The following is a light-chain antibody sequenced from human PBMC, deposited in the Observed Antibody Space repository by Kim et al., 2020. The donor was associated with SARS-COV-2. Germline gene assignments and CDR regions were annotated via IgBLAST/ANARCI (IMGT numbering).Light chain of an antibody. V-gene: IGKV3-11*01. Sequence: EIVLTQSPGTLSLSPGERATLSCRASQSVGSYLAWYLQKTGQAPRLLIYDASNRATGIPARFSGSGSGTDFTLTISSLEPEDFAVYYCQHRGNWPLTFGGGTKVEI. CDR3: QHRGNWPLT. CDR2: DAS. CDR1: QSVGSY. J-gene: IGKJ4*01.